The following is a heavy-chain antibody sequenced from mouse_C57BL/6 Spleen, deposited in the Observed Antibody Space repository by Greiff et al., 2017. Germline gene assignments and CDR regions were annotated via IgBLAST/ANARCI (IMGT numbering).Heavy chain of an antibody. CDR2: ISYDGSN. Sequence: VQLQQSGPGLVKPSQSLSLTCSVTGYSITSGYYWNWIRQFPGKKLEWMGYISYDGSNNYNPSLKNRISITRDTAKNQFFLKLNSVTTEDTATYYCARKDYGFDYWGQGTTLTVSS. V-gene: IGHV3-6*01. J-gene: IGHJ2*01. CDR1: GYSITSGYY. D-gene: IGHD1-1*01. CDR3: ARKDYGFDY.